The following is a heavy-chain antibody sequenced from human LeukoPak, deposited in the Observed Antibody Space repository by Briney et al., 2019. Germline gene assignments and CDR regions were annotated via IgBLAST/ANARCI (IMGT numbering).Heavy chain of an antibody. CDR1: GLTFSSYW. J-gene: IGHJ4*02. CDR2: IKQDGSEK. CDR3: VRAFGSGPPAL. V-gene: IGHV3-7*01. Sequence: PGGSLRLSCAASGLTFSSYWMAWVRQAPGKGLEWVANIKQDGSEKYYVDSVKGRFTISRDNAKNSLYLQMNSLRAEDTAVFYCVRAFGSGPPALWGQGTLVSVSS. D-gene: IGHD3-16*01.